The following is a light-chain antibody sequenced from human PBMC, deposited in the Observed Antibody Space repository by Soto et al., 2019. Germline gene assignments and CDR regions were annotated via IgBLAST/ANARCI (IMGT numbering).Light chain of an antibody. J-gene: IGKJ1*01. CDR2: LGS. Sequence: DIVMTQSPLSLPVTPGEPASISCRSSQSLLHSNGYNYLDWYLQKPGQSPQLLIYLGSKRAAGVPERFGGSGTVADFTLKISSVEAEDVGVDYCVHAFQTPRCTFGKGTKVEIK. CDR1: QSLLHSNGYNY. CDR3: VHAFQTPRCT. V-gene: IGKV2-28*01.